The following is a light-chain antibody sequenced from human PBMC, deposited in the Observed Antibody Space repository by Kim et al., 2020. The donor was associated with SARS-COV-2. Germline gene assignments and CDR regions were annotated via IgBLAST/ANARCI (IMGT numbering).Light chain of an antibody. CDR3: QAWDGDTAV. CDR2: EDA. J-gene: IGLJ3*02. Sequence: SVSPGQTASITCSGDELGDKYVYWYQQKPGQSPILVLYEDAKRPSGIPERFSGSNSGNTAALTIRGTQAVDEADYYCQAWDGDTAVFGGGTQLTVL. CDR1: ELGDKY. V-gene: IGLV3-1*01.